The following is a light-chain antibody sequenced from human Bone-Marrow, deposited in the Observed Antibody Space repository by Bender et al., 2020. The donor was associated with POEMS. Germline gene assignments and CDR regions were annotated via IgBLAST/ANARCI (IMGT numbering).Light chain of an antibody. CDR3: QSYDHSLSGYVI. Sequence: QSVLTQPPSASGTPGQRVTISCSGSSSNIGTNPVNWYQQLPGTAPKLLIYINNQRPSGVPDRFSASKSGTSASLAITGLQPEDEADYYCQSYDHSLSGYVILGGGTKVTVL. CDR2: INN. CDR1: SSNIGTNP. V-gene: IGLV1-44*01. J-gene: IGLJ2*01.